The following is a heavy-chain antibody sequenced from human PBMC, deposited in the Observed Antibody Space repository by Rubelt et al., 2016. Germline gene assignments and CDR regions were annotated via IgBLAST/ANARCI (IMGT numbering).Heavy chain of an antibody. CDR2: ISNDGSNK. V-gene: IGHV3-30*04. CDR1: GFTFRNYA. D-gene: IGHD1-26*01. J-gene: IGHJ4*02. Sequence: QVQLVESGGGVVQPGRSLRLSCAVSGFTFRNYAMHWVRQAQGKGLEGVAVISNDGSNKNYADSVKGRFTISRDNSKNTLYLEMNSLRVEDTAVYYCARLESPVGGYWGQGTLVTVSS. CDR3: ARLESPVGGY.